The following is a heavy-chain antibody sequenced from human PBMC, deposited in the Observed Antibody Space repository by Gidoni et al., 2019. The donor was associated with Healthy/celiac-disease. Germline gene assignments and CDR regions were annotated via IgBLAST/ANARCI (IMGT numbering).Heavy chain of an antibody. J-gene: IGHJ4*02. CDR1: GFTFRSYS. CDR3: ARDFLGYSYGALDY. V-gene: IGHV3-21*01. Sequence: EVQLVESGGGLVKPGGSLRLSCAASGFTFRSYSMNWVRQAPGKGLEWVSSISSSSSYIYYADSVKGRFTISRDNAKNSLYLQMNSLRAEDTAVYYCARDFLGYSYGALDYWGQGTLVTVSS. CDR2: ISSSSSYI. D-gene: IGHD5-18*01.